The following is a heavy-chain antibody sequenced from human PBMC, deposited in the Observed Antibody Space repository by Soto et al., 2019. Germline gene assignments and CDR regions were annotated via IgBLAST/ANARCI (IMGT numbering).Heavy chain of an antibody. Sequence: PGGSLRLSCAASGFTFSSYGMHWVRQAPGKGLEWVAVIWYDGSNKYYADSVKGRFTISRDNSKNTLYLQMNSLRAEDMAVYYCARKDASSGYYYEADAFDIWGQGTMVTVSS. D-gene: IGHD3-22*01. CDR1: GFTFSSYG. J-gene: IGHJ3*02. V-gene: IGHV3-33*01. CDR3: ARKDASSGYYYEADAFDI. CDR2: IWYDGSNK.